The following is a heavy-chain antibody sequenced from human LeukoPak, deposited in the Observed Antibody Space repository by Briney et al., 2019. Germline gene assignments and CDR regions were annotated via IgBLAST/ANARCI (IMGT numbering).Heavy chain of an antibody. D-gene: IGHD3-22*01. V-gene: IGHV4-4*07. J-gene: IGHJ5*02. Sequence: SETLSLTCTVSGGSISSYYWSWIRQPAGKGLEWIGRIYTSGSTNYNPSLKSRVTMSVDTSKNQFSLKLSSVTAADTAVYYCAREAPGTMIVVDTNWFDPWGQGTLVTVSS. CDR2: IYTSGST. CDR1: GGSISSYY. CDR3: AREAPGTMIVVDTNWFDP.